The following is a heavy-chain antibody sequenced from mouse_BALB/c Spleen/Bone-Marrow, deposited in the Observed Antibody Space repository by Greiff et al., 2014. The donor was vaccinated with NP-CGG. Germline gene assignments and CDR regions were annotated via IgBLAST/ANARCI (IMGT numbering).Heavy chain of an antibody. V-gene: IGHV1-55*01. Sequence: QVQLQQSGAELVKPGTSVKLSCKASGYNFTSYWINWVKLRPGQGLEWIGDICPGSGSTNYNEKFKSKATLTVDTSSSTACMQLSSLASEDSALYYCARFSQLGLLAYWGQGTLVTVSA. J-gene: IGHJ3*01. CDR2: ICPGSGST. D-gene: IGHD3-1*01. CDR3: ARFSQLGLLAY. CDR1: GYNFTSYW.